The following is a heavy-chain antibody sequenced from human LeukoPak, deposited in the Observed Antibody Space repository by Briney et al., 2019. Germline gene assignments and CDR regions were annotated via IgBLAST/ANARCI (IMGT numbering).Heavy chain of an antibody. J-gene: IGHJ4*02. V-gene: IGHV5-51*01. CDR1: GYSFTSYW. D-gene: IGHD1-26*01. Sequence: GESLKISCKGSGYSFTSYWLGWVRQMPGKGLEWMGIIYPGDSDTRYSPSFQGQVTISADKSISTAYLQWSSLKASDTAMYYCARLAPSGSYPRHFDYWGQGTLVTVSS. CDR3: ARLAPSGSYPRHFDY. CDR2: IYPGDSDT.